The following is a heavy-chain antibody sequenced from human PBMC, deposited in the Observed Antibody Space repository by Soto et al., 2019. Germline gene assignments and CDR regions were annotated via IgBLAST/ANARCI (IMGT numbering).Heavy chain of an antibody. V-gene: IGHV1-18*01. D-gene: IGHD2-21*01. CDR2: ISGYDGKT. J-gene: IGHJ4*02. CDR1: GYSFTTYG. Sequence: GASVKVSCKTSGYSFTTYGITWVRQAPGQGLEWMGWISGYDGKTKYGGNVQGRVTMTTDTSASTAYMDLRSLRSDDTAVYYCARDDSVVEPTMNDYWGQGTLVTVSS. CDR3: ARDDSVVEPTMNDY.